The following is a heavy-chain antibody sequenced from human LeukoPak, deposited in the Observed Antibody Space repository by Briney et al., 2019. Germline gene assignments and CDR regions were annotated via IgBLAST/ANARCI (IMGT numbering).Heavy chain of an antibody. CDR1: GFTFSDYW. D-gene: IGHD3-10*01. Sequence: QPGGSLRLSCAASGFTFSDYWMHWVRQTPGKGLVWVSRISYDGGGTNYAESVKGRFTISRDNAKNTLYLQMNSLRVEDTAVYYCVRNMVRGTVYFDSWGQGALVTVSS. J-gene: IGHJ4*02. CDR3: VRNMVRGTVYFDS. V-gene: IGHV3-74*01. CDR2: ISYDGGGT.